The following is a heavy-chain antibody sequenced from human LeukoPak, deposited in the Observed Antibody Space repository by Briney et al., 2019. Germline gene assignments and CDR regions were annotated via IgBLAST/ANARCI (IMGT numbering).Heavy chain of an antibody. CDR1: GFTVSSNY. CDR3: ARGPRGVEMATISPFDY. J-gene: IGHJ4*02. CDR2: IYSGGST. D-gene: IGHD5-24*01. V-gene: IGHV3-53*01. Sequence: GGSLRLSCAASGFTVSSNYMSWVRQAPGKGLEWASVIYSGGSTYYADSVKGRFTISRDNSKNTLYLQMNSLRAEDTAVYYCARGPRGVEMATISPFDYWGQGTLVTVSS.